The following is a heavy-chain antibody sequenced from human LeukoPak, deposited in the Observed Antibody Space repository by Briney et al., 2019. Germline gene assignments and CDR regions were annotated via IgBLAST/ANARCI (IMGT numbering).Heavy chain of an antibody. J-gene: IGHJ6*02. D-gene: IGHD1-26*01. V-gene: IGHV5-10-1*01. CDR3: ARDAEPYGMDV. Sequence: GESLKISCKGSGYSLTTYGISWVRQMPGKGLEWMGRIDPSDSYTNYSPSFQGHVTISADKSISTAYVQWSSLKASDTAIYYCARDAEPYGMDVWGQGTAVSVSS. CDR1: GYSLTTYG. CDR2: IDPSDSYT.